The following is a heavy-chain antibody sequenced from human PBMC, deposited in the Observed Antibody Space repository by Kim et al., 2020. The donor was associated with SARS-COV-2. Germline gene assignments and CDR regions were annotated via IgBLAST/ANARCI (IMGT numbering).Heavy chain of an antibody. V-gene: IGHV3-15*01. CDR2: INSNSHAT. Sequence: GGSLRLSCVVSGFTFSNAWMCWVRQAPGKGLEWVGRINSNSHATDYAAPVKGRFTISRDDSRNTVYLQMDSLKIEDTAVYYCTAMTRVITGALSRVGYWGQGILVTVSS. D-gene: IGHD3-10*01. J-gene: IGHJ4*01. CDR1: GFTFSNAW. CDR3: TAMTRVITGALSRVGY.